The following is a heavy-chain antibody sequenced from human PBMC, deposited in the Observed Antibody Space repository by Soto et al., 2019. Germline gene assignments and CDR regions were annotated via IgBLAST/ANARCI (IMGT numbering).Heavy chain of an antibody. J-gene: IGHJ6*02. CDR1: GFTFSSYG. D-gene: IGHD3-9*01. Sequence: GGSLRLSCAASGFTFSSYGMHWVRQAPGKGLEWVAVIWYDGSNKYYADSVKGRFTISRDNSKNTLYLQMNSLRAEDTAVYYCARDPSYYDILTGGETYYYGMDVWGQGTTVTVSS. CDR3: ARDPSYYDILTGGETYYYGMDV. V-gene: IGHV3-33*01. CDR2: IWYDGSNK.